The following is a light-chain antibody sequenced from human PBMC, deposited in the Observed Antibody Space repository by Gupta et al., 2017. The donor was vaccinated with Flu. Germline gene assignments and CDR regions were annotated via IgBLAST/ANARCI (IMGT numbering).Light chain of an antibody. V-gene: IGLV8-61*01. J-gene: IGLJ3*02. CDR1: SGSVSSNSH. Sequence: TVVTQEPAIAVSPGETVILTCGLSSGSVSSNSHPSWYQQSPGQAPRTLIYATNTRSSGVPDRFAGSILGNKAALTITGAQADDESEYFCLLYLGGGFSMFGGGTKLTVL. CDR3: LLYLGGGFSM. CDR2: ATN.